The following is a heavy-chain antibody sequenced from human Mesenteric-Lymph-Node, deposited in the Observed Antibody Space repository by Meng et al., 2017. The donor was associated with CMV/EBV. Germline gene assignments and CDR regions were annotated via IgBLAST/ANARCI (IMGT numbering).Heavy chain of an antibody. J-gene: IGHJ5*02. CDR1: GGSINGAY. CDR3: SAKGGGSVCVDP. D-gene: IGHD3-16*01. CDR2: INYNRGT. V-gene: IGHV4-34*04. Sequence: VQLQREGAGVLKPSRTLSLTCAVYGGSINGAYWSWIGPPPAKGLEWLVGINYNRGTNNYKSLMKKGPIMVDKNKTKYSFMLWLVLAAAKAASYYSAKGGGSVCVDPWGQGTLVTVSS.